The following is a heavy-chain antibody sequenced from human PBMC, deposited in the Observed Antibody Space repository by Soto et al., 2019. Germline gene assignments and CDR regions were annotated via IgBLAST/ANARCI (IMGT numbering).Heavy chain of an antibody. CDR1: GDTFTTYD. Sequence: ASVKVSCKASGDTFTTYDINWVRQATGHGLEWMGWINPNSGNIGYAQRFQGRVTMTRDTAIRTAYMEVSSLRSDDTAVYYWARGRASGSYYLLDDWGEGTLVTVSS. J-gene: IGHJ4*02. D-gene: IGHD3-10*01. CDR2: INPNSGNI. V-gene: IGHV1-8*01. CDR3: ARGRASGSYYLLDD.